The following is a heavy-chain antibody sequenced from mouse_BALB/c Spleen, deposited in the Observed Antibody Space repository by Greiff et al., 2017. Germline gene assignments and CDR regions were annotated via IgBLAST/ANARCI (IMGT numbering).Heavy chain of an antibody. V-gene: IGHV1-7*01. CDR3: AREEDYYGSSYGFAY. D-gene: IGHD1-1*01. CDR2: INPSTGYT. J-gene: IGHJ3*01. Sequence: QVQLQQSGAELAKPGASVKMSCKASGYTFTSYWMHWVKQRPGQGLEWIGYINPSTGYTEYNQKFKDKATLTADKSSSTAYMQLSSLTSEDSAVYYCAREEDYYGSSYGFAYWGQGTLVTVSA. CDR1: GYTFTSYW.